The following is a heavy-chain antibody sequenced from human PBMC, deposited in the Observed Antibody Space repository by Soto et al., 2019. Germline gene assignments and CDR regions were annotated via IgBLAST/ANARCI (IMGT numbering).Heavy chain of an antibody. Sequence: SETLSLTSSVSGVSITNYDCTRIRHSRGAGLERTGYVYHTGNTCYNPSLRRRVTISLDTSKNQVSLRLRWVTAADTAVYYFAREQYNWKLWGQGTLGTVSS. CDR3: AREQYNWKL. J-gene: IGHJ4*02. V-gene: IGHV4-59*01. CDR1: GVSITNYD. CDR2: VYHTGNT. D-gene: IGHD1-20*01.